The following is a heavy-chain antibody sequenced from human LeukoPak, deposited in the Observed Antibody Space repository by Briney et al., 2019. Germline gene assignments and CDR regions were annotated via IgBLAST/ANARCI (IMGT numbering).Heavy chain of an antibody. V-gene: IGHV3-30-3*01. Sequence: GGSLRLSCAASGFTFSSYAMHWVHQAPGKGLEWVAVISYDGSNKYYADSVKGRFTISRDNSKNTLYLQMNSLRAEDTAVYYCARGPTTADNFDYWGQGTLVTVSS. D-gene: IGHD4-17*01. CDR2: ISYDGSNK. CDR3: ARGPTTADNFDY. CDR1: GFTFSSYA. J-gene: IGHJ4*02.